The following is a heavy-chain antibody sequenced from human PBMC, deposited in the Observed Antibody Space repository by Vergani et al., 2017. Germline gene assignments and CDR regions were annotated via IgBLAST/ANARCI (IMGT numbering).Heavy chain of an antibody. CDR2: SVPILDTT. D-gene: IGHD1-14*01. CDR3: ARDRTETTDDAFDI. V-gene: IGHV1-69*09. CDR1: GGNFGSFG. Sequence: VQLVQSGAEMKKPGSSVKVSCKSSGGNFGSFGFSWVRQAPGQGLEWMGRSVPILDTTNYAQMFMGRVSITADKSTGTLYLDLSDLRSADTAMYYCARDRTETTDDAFDIWGQGTLVSVSS. J-gene: IGHJ3*02.